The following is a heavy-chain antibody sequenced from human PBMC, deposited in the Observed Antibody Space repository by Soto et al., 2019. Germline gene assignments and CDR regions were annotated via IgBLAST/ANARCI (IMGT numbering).Heavy chain of an antibody. V-gene: IGHV3-13*01. CDR3: ARAPPIAAAGLYGMDV. Sequence: GGSLRLSCAASGFTFSSYDMHWVRQATGKGLEWVSAIGTAGDTYYPGSVKGRFTISRENAKNSLYLQMNSLRAGDTAVYYCARAPPIAAAGLYGMDVWGQGTTVTVSS. J-gene: IGHJ6*02. CDR2: IGTAGDT. D-gene: IGHD6-13*01. CDR1: GFTFSSYD.